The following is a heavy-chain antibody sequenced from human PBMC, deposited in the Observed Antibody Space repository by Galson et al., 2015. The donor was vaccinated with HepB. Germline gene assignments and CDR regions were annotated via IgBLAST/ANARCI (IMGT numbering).Heavy chain of an antibody. CDR2: IWYDGSNK. J-gene: IGHJ6*02. Sequence: SLRLSCAASGFTFSSYGMHWVRQAPGKGLEWVAVIWYDGSNKYYADSVKGRFTISRDNSKNTLYLQMNSLRAEDTAVYYCARDDVEMATLRIGYYGMDVWGQGTTVTVSS. CDR1: GFTFSSYG. V-gene: IGHV3-33*01. D-gene: IGHD5-24*01. CDR3: ARDDVEMATLRIGYYGMDV.